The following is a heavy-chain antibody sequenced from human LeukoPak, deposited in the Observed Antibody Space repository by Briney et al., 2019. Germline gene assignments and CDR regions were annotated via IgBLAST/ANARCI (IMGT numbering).Heavy chain of an antibody. CDR1: GFTFSSYA. D-gene: IGHD2-15*01. V-gene: IGHV3-23*01. J-gene: IGHJ4*02. CDR2: ISRSGGSP. Sequence: GGSLRLSCAASGFTFSSYAMSWVRQAPGKGLEWVSSISRSGGSPYYGDSVKGRFTISRDNSRNTLYLQMNSLRAEDTAVYYCAANGCNCGNCLQTLDYWGQGTLVTVSS. CDR3: AANGCNCGNCLQTLDY.